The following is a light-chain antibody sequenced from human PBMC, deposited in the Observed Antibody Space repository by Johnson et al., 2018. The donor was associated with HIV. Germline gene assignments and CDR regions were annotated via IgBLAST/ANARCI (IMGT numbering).Light chain of an antibody. V-gene: IGLV1-51*02. J-gene: IGLJ1*01. Sequence: VLTQPPSVSAAPGQKVTISCSGSSSNIGNNYVSWYQQLPGTAPKLLIYEDNKRPSGIPDRFSGSKSGATATLGITGLQPGDEADYYCGIWDATLSPLYVFGTGTTITVL. CDR3: GIWDATLSPLYV. CDR1: SSNIGNNY. CDR2: EDN.